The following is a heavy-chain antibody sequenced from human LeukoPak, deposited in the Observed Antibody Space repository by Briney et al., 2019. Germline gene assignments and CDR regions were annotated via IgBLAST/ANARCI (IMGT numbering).Heavy chain of an antibody. D-gene: IGHD3-22*01. CDR3: ARGGGNSYDNGRYHYYYYMDV. V-gene: IGHV4-34*01. J-gene: IGHJ6*03. Sequence: SETLSLTCAVYGGSFSGYYWSWIRQPPGKGLEWIGEINHSVSTNYNPSLKSRVTISVDTSKNQFPLKLSSVTAADTAVYYCARGGGNSYDNGRYHYYYYMDVWGKGTTVTVSS. CDR1: GGSFSGYY. CDR2: INHSVST.